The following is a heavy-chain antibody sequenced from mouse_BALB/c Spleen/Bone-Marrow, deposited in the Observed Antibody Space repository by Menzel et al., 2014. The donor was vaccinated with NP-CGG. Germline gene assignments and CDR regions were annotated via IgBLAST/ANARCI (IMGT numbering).Heavy chain of an antibody. D-gene: IGHD3-1*01. CDR2: IYPGNVNT. V-gene: IGHV1S56*01. Sequence: VQLQQSGPELVRPGASVTISCKASGHNFTSYYIHWVKQRPGQGLEWIGWIYPGNVNTKYNEKFKGKATLTADKSSTTAYMQLSSLTSEDSAVYFCARSGGAAMDYWGQGTSVTVSS. CDR3: ARSGGAAMDY. CDR1: GHNFTSYY. J-gene: IGHJ4*01.